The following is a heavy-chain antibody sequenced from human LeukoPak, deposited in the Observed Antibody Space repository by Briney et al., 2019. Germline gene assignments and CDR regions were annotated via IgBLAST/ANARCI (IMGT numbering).Heavy chain of an antibody. J-gene: IGHJ6*03. V-gene: IGHV1-18*01. CDR1: GYTFTSYG. Sequence: GSVKVSCKASGYTFTSYGISWVRQAPGQGLEWMGWIGAYNGNTNYAQKLQGRVTMTTDTSTSTAYMELRSLRSDDTAVYYCARDGPGRRWLQSYYYYYYMDVWGKGTTVTISS. CDR3: ARDGPGRRWLQSYYYYYYMDV. D-gene: IGHD5-24*01. CDR2: IGAYNGNT.